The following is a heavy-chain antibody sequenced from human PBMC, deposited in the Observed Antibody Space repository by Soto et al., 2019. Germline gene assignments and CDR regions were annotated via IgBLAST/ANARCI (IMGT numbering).Heavy chain of an antibody. Sequence: SETLSLTCTVSGGSMTNYCWSWIRQPPGKGLEWIGYTYYSGNTNYNPSLKSRVTISVDTSKNQFSLKLSSVTAADTAVYYCARDRRHNWFDPWGQGTLVTVSS. V-gene: IGHV4-59*01. CDR3: ARDRRHNWFDP. CDR2: TYYSGNT. CDR1: GGSMTNYC. J-gene: IGHJ5*01.